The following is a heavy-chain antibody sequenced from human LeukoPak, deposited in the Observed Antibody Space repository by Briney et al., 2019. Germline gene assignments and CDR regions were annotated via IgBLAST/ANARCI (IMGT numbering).Heavy chain of an antibody. V-gene: IGHV3-23*01. J-gene: IGHJ4*02. D-gene: IGHD5-18*01. CDR1: GFIFSNYA. CDR2: ISGSGGTT. CDR3: ANRVDTTIQGTDY. Sequence: GSLRLSCAASGFIFSNYAMNWVRQAPGKGLEWVSTISGSGGTTYYADSVKGRFTISRDNSKNTLYLQIISLRAEDTAVYYCANRVDTTIQGTDYWGQGTLVTVSS.